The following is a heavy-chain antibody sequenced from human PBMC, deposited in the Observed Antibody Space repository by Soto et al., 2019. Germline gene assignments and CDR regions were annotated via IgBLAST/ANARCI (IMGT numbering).Heavy chain of an antibody. CDR3: AGGGMSGYTYYFDY. J-gene: IGHJ4*02. CDR2: IYYSGST. D-gene: IGHD5-12*01. Sequence: QLQLQESGPGLVKPSETLSLTCTVSGGSISSSSYYWGWIRQPPGKGLEWIGSIYYSGSTYYNPSLKSRVTISVHTSKNQFSLTLSSVTAADTAVYSCAGGGMSGYTYYFDYWGQGTLVTVSS. V-gene: IGHV4-39*01. CDR1: GGSISSSSYY.